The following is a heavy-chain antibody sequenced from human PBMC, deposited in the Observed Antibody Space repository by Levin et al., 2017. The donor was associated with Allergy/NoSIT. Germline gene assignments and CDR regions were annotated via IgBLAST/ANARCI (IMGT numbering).Heavy chain of an antibody. V-gene: IGHV4-34*01. Sequence: PSETLSLTCAVYGGSFSGYYWSWIRQPPGKGLEWIGEINHSGSTNDNPSLKSRVTISVDTSKNQISLKLSSVTAADTAVYYCARGTGYSGYATGARWFDPWGQGTMVTVSS. J-gene: IGHJ5*02. CDR1: GGSFSGYY. CDR2: INHSGST. D-gene: IGHD5-12*01. CDR3: ARGTGYSGYATGARWFDP.